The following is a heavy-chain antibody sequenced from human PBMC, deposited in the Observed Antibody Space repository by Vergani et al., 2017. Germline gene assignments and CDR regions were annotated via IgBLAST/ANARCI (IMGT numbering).Heavy chain of an antibody. J-gene: IGHJ4*02. V-gene: IGHV1-18*01. CDR3: ARDRRGPYYYDSSGYTSSFYFYC. CDR1: GYTFTSYG. Sequence: QVQLVQSGAEVKKPGASVKVSCKASGYTFTSYGISWVRQAPGQGLEWMGWISAYNGNTNYAQKLQGRVTMTTDSSTSTAYMELRSLRSDDTAVYYCARDRRGPYYYDSSGYTSSFYFYCCGQGPLVAVSA. D-gene: IGHD3-22*01. CDR2: ISAYNGNT.